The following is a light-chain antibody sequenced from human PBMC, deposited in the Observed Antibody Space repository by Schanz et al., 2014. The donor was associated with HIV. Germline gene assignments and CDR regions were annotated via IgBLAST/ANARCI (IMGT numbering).Light chain of an antibody. CDR1: QSISNW. V-gene: IGKV1-5*03. CDR2: KAS. CDR3: QQYSTYPYT. J-gene: IGKJ2*01. Sequence: DIQMAQSPSTLSASVGDRVTITCRASQSISNWLAWYQQKPGKAPRLLIYKASSLESGVPSRFSGSGSGTEFTLTISSLQPADFATYYCQQYSTYPYTFGQGTKLDIQ.